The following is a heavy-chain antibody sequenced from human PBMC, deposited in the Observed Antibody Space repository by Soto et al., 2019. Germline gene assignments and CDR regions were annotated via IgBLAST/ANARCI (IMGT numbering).Heavy chain of an antibody. D-gene: IGHD2-8*01. CDR3: VRRSCTNGVCPFDY. CDR2: ISTGGSYI. CDR1: GFSFSSSG. J-gene: IGHJ4*02. Sequence: PGGSLRLSSAAFGFSFSSSGMNWVRQAPGKGLEWVSSISTGGSYIFYADSVKDRFTISRDNAKSSLYLEMNSLRAEDTAVYYCVRRSCTNGVCPFDYWGRGTLVTVSS. V-gene: IGHV3-21*01.